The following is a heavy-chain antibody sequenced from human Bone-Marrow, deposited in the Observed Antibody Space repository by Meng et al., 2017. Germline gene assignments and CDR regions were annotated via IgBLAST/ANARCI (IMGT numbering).Heavy chain of an antibody. V-gene: IGHV4-4*03. D-gene: IGHD6-19*01. J-gene: IGHJ4*02. CDR2: FHHSGTT. CDR3: AASSGWYRIDS. CDR1: GASVSSGYW. Sequence: QVHLQCPGPGLGNPPGTLSLTCGVSGASVSSGYWWTWVRQPPGKGLEWIGEFHHSGTTNYNPSLRSRVTISVDTSKNQFSLRLTSVTAADTAVYYCAASSGWYRIDSWGQGTLVTVSS.